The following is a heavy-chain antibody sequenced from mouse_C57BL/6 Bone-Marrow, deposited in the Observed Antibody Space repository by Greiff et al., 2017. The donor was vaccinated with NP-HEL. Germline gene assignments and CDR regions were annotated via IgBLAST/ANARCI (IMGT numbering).Heavy chain of an antibody. D-gene: IGHD1-1*01. CDR3: ARRGPFTTVVERYWYFDV. V-gene: IGHV1-20*01. J-gene: IGHJ1*03. Sequence: VQLQQSGPELVKPGDSVKISCKASGYSFTGYFMNWVMQSHGKSLEWIGRINPYNGDTFYNQKFKGKATLTVDKSSSTAHMELRSLTSEYSAVYYFARRGPFTTVVERYWYFDVWGTGTTVTVSS. CDR2: INPYNGDT. CDR1: GYSFTGYF.